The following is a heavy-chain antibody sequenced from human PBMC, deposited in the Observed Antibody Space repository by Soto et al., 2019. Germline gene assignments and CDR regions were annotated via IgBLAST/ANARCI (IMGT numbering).Heavy chain of an antibody. CDR2: IIPIFGTA. V-gene: IGHV1-69*06. Sequence: SVKVSCKASGGTFSSYAISWVRQAPGQGLEWMGGIIPIFGTANYAQKFQGRVTITADKSTSTAYMELSSLRSEDTAVYYCARGIDCSSASCYNYDYYGMDVWGQGTTVTVSS. D-gene: IGHD2-2*02. CDR3: ARGIDCSSASCYNYDYYGMDV. J-gene: IGHJ6*02. CDR1: GGTFSSYA.